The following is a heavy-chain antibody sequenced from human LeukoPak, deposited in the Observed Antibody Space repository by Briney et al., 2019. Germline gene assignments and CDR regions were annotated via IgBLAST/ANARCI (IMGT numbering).Heavy chain of an antibody. D-gene: IGHD5-24*01. CDR1: GYTFTSFY. Sequence: ASVKVSCKASGYTFTSFYMHWVRQAPGQGLEWMGIINPSGGSTSYAQKFQGRVTMTRDTSTSTVYMELSSLRSEDTAVYYCARGDGYNYVPFPFDYWGQGTLVTVSS. CDR3: ARGDGYNYVPFPFDY. J-gene: IGHJ4*02. V-gene: IGHV1-46*01. CDR2: INPSGGST.